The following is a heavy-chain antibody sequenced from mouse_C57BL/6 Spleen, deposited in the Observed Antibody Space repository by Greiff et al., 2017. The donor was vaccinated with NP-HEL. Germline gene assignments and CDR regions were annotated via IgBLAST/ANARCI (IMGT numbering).Heavy chain of an antibody. CDR2: IYPGSGNT. Sequence: VQLQQSGAELVRPGASVKLSCKASGYTFTDYYINWVKQRPGQGLEWIARIYPGSGNTYYNEKFKGKATLTAEKSSSTAYMQLSSLTSEDSAVYFCARGGFITKVVEVYFDYWGQGTTLTVSS. V-gene: IGHV1-76*01. D-gene: IGHD1-1*01. CDR3: ARGGFITKVVEVYFDY. CDR1: GYTFTDYY. J-gene: IGHJ2*01.